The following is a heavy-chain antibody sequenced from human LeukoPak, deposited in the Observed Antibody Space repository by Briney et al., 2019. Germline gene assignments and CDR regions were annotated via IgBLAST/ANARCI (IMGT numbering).Heavy chain of an antibody. V-gene: IGHV4-39*02. D-gene: IGHD2-21*01. CDR1: GGSISGSSYY. Sequence: SETLSLTCTVSGGSISGSSYYWGWIRQPPGKGLEWIGSIYYSGSTYYNPSLKSRVTISVDTSKNQFSLKLNSVTATDTAVYYCARGPSQVIIPDYWGQGTLVTVSS. J-gene: IGHJ4*02. CDR2: IYYSGST. CDR3: ARGPSQVIIPDY.